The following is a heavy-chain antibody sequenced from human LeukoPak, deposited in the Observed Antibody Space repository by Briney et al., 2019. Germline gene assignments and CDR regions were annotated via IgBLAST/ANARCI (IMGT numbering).Heavy chain of an antibody. D-gene: IGHD3-10*01. J-gene: IGHJ5*02. CDR1: GGSISSGNNY. V-gene: IGHV4-31*03. Sequence: PSETLSLTCTVAGGSISSGNNYWSWIRQHPGKGLEWIGYIYYSGSTYYNPSLKSRITISVDTSKNQFSLKVDSVTAADTAVYYCASTTFYHGSGSYYYEGFDPWGQGTLVTVSS. CDR3: ASTTFYHGSGSYYYEGFDP. CDR2: IYYSGST.